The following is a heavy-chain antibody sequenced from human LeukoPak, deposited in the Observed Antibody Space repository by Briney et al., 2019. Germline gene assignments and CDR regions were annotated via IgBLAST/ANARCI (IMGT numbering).Heavy chain of an antibody. Sequence: ASVKVSCKPSGYTFAGYYLHWVRQAPGQGLEWMGWINPNTGATISAQKFQGRVTMTRDTSINTAYMELSRLTSDDTAVYYCARDRVGSGWPRPYYFENWGQGTLVTVSS. J-gene: IGHJ4*02. CDR2: INPNTGAT. D-gene: IGHD6-19*01. CDR1: GYTFAGYY. CDR3: ARDRVGSGWPRPYYFEN. V-gene: IGHV1-2*02.